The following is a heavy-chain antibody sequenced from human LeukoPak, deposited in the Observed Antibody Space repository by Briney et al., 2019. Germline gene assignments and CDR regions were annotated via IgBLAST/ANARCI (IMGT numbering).Heavy chain of an antibody. CDR2: IIPIFGTA. D-gene: IGHD5-12*01. V-gene: IGHV1-69*13. CDR3: ARESTFRLLRNVSDI. CDR1: GGTFSSYA. Sequence: ASVKVSCKASGGTFSSYAISWVRQAPGQGLEWMGGIIPIFGTANYAQKFQGRVTITADESTSTVAMDLSSLRSDDTAVYYCARESTFRLLRNVSDIWGQGTMVTVSS. J-gene: IGHJ3*02.